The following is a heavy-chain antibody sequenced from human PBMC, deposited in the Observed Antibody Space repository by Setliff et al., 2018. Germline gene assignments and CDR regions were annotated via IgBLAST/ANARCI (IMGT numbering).Heavy chain of an antibody. CDR2: FHQSSTN. V-gene: IGHV4-38-2*01. D-gene: IGHD1-26*01. Sequence: PSGTLSLTCGVSGSSVDSDYFWGWIRQPPGKGLEWIASFHQSSTNYYNPSLKSRVSISVDTARNQISLTLKSLTAADTAVYYCARAQWELLRFEYWGQGTLVTVSS. CDR3: ARAQWELLRFEY. J-gene: IGHJ4*02. CDR1: GSSVDSDYF.